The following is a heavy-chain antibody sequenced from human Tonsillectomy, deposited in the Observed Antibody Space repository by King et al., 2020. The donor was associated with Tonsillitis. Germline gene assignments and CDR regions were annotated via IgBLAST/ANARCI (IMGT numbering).Heavy chain of an antibody. D-gene: IGHD1-1*01. CDR2: ISGSGGST. CDR3: AKAVQPNQDWYFDL. J-gene: IGHJ2*01. Sequence: MQLVQSGGGLVQPGGSLRLSCAASGFTFSSYAMSWVRQAPGKGLEWVSGISGSGGSTYYVDSVKGRFTISRDNSKNTLYLQMKSLRAEDTAVYYCAKAVQPNQDWYFDLWGRGTLVTVSS. CDR1: GFTFSSYA. V-gene: IGHV3-23*04.